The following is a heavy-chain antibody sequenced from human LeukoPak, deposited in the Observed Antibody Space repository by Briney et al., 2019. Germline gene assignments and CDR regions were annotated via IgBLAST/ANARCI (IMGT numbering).Heavy chain of an antibody. Sequence: ASVKVSCKASGYTFTRYGISWVRQAPGQGLEWMGWISAYNGNTNYAQKLQGRVTITTDASTSTAYMELRSLRSDDTAVYYCARDSPSLYCGGDCSSRYFDLWGRGTLVTVSS. V-gene: IGHV1-18*01. CDR1: GYTFTRYG. CDR3: ARDSPSLYCGGDCSSRYFDL. CDR2: ISAYNGNT. J-gene: IGHJ2*01. D-gene: IGHD2-21*01.